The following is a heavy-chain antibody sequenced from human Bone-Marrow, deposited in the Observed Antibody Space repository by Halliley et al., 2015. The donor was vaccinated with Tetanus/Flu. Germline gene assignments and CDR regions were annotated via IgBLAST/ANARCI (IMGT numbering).Heavy chain of an antibody. J-gene: IGHJ4*02. CDR1: GGSVSSGTFY. CDR3: ARGTGWTPED. Sequence: TLSLTCTVSGGSVSSGTFYWNWIRQYPGKGLEWLGYDYFSRRTNYNPSPQSRVTTSVDTSKNPVSLNLNSVTSAGTAIYYWARGTGWTPEDWGQGTRVTVSS. CDR2: DYFSRRT. V-gene: IGHV4-61*01. D-gene: IGHD3-3*01.